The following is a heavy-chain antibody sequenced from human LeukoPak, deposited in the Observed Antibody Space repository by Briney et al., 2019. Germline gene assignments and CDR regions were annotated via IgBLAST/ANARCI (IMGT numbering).Heavy chain of an antibody. CDR2: FDPEDGET. D-gene: IGHD2-2*01. CDR1: GYTLTELS. CDR3: ATGYCSSTSCYDFDY. J-gene: IGHJ4*02. V-gene: IGHV1-24*01. Sequence: ASVKVSCKVSGYTLTELSMHWVRQAPGKGLEWMGGFDPEDGETIYAQKFQGRVTMTEDTSTDTAYMELSSLRSEDTAVYYCATGYCSSTSCYDFDYWGQGTLVTVSP.